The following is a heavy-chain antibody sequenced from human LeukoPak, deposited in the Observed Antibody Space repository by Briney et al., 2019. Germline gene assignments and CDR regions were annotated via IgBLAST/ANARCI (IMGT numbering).Heavy chain of an antibody. CDR1: GFIFKKYW. CDR2: IKEDGSET. V-gene: IGHV3-7*01. D-gene: IGHD4-23*01. CDR3: AGDPSAFVGGNPDY. J-gene: IGHJ4*02. Sequence: PGGSLRLSCAASGFIFKKYWMNWVRQVPGKGLECLANIKEDGSETYYADSVKGRFTISRDNAKNSLYLQMNSLRAEDTAVYYCAGDPSAFVGGNPDYWGQGTLVTVSS.